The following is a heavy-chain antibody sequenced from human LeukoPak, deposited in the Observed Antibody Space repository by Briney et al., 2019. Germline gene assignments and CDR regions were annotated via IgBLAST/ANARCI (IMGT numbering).Heavy chain of an antibody. Sequence: PSETLSLTCAVYGVSFSGYYWSWIRQPPGKGLEWIGEINHSGSTNYNPSLKSRVTISVDTSKNQFSLKLSSVTAADTAVYYCARVGTVWGSYRYFDCWGQGTLVTVSS. CDR1: GVSFSGYY. CDR3: ARVGTVWGSYRYFDC. CDR2: INHSGST. D-gene: IGHD3-16*02. V-gene: IGHV4-34*01. J-gene: IGHJ4*02.